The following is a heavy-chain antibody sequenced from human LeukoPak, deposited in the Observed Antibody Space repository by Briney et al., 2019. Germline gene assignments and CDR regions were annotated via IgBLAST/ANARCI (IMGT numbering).Heavy chain of an antibody. D-gene: IGHD2-2*01. CDR1: GGSISSYY. Sequence: SETLSLTCTVSGGSISSYYWSWIRQPPGKGLEWIGYIYYSGSTNYNPSLKSRVTISVDTSKNQFSLKLSSVTAADTPLYYCARDAVVVPAANYYYYYYMDVWGKGTTVTVSS. CDR3: ARDAVVVPAANYYYYYYMDV. CDR2: IYYSGST. J-gene: IGHJ6*03. V-gene: IGHV4-59*01.